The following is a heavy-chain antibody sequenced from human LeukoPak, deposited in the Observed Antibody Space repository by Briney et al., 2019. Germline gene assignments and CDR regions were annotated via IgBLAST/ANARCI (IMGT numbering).Heavy chain of an antibody. J-gene: IGHJ4*02. CDR3: ARHLGEMATTTPFHY. Sequence: GESLKISCKGSGYSFTSYWIGWVRQMPGKGLEWMGIIYPGDSDTRYSPSFQGQVTISADKSISTAYLQWSSLKASDTAMYYCARHLGEMATTTPFHYWGQGTLVTVSS. D-gene: IGHD5-24*01. CDR2: IYPGDSDT. CDR1: GYSFTSYW. V-gene: IGHV5-51*01.